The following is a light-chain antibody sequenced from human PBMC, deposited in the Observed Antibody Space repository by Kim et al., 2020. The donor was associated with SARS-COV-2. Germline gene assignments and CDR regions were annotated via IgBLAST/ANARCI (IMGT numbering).Light chain of an antibody. J-gene: IGLJ3*02. Sequence: QSVLTQSPSVSGTPGQRVTISCCGSGSNIERNVVNWYQQFPGTAPKLLMYATDQRSSGVPDRFSGSRSGTSASLAISGLQSDDEADYYCATWDDSLNEWVFGGGTQLTVL. V-gene: IGLV1-44*01. CDR3: ATWDDSLNEWV. CDR2: ATD. CDR1: GSNIERNV.